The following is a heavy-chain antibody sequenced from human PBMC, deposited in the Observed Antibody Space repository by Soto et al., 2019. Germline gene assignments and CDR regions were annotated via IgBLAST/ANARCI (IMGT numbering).Heavy chain of an antibody. J-gene: IGHJ4*02. CDR3: ASAVAALLPYFDY. D-gene: IGHD6-19*01. Sequence: QVQLVQSGAEVKKPGSSVKVSCKASGGTFSSYAISWVRQAPGQGLEWMGGIIPIFGTANYAQKFQGRGTITADESTSPAYMDLSSMRSEDTAVYYCASAVAALLPYFDYWGQGTLVTVSS. V-gene: IGHV1-69*12. CDR2: IIPIFGTA. CDR1: GGTFSSYA.